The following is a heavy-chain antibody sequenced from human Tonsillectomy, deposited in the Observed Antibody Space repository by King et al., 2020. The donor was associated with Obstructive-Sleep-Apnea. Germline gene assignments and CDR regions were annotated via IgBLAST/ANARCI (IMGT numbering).Heavy chain of an antibody. CDR3: VKLHGIMTPDY. CDR1: GFTFSNYA. V-gene: IGHV3-23*04. D-gene: IGHD3-16*01. CDR2: ISTSGGST. J-gene: IGHJ4*02. Sequence: VQLVESGGGLVQPGGSLRLSCAASGFTFSNYAMTWVRQAPGKGLEWVSGISTSGGSTYYADSVKGRFTISRDNSKNTMYLQMNSLRAEDTAVYSCVKLHGIMTPDYWGQGILVTVSS.